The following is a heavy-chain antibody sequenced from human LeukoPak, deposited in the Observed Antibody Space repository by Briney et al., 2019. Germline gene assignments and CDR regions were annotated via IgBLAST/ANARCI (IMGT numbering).Heavy chain of an antibody. CDR2: VYYSGST. D-gene: IGHD5-18*01. J-gene: IGHJ4*02. CDR1: GFTFSSYA. Sequence: GSLRLSCAASGFTFSSYAMSWVRQAPGKGLEWIAYVYYSGSTNYNPSLKSRVSISVDTSKNQFSLKLSSVTAADTAVYYCAGGRVWLAFDSWGQGTLVTVSS. V-gene: IGHV4-59*01. CDR3: AGGRVWLAFDS.